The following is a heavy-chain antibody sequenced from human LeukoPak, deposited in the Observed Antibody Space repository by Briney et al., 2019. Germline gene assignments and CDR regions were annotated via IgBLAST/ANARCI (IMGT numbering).Heavy chain of an antibody. CDR3: AGSMVNLYYYGMDV. CDR1: GFTFSSYA. J-gene: IGHJ6*02. V-gene: IGHV3-23*01. CDR2: ISGSGGST. Sequence: GGSLRLSCAASGFTFSSYAMSWVRQAPGKGLEWVSAISGSGGSTYYADSVKGRFTISRDNSKNTLYLQMNSLRAEDTAVYYCAGSMVNLYYYGMDVWGQGTTVTVSS. D-gene: IGHD4-23*01.